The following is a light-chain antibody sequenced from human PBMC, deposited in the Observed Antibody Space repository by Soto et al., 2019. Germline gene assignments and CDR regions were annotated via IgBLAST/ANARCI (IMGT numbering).Light chain of an antibody. Sequence: QSALTQPASVSGSPGQSITISCTGTSSDVGGYNYVSWYQQHPGKAPKLMIYDVSDRPSGVSNRFSGSKSGNTASLPSSGLQAEAEADYYCSSYTSSSTLEVFGTGTKLTVL. CDR1: SSDVGGYNY. CDR3: SSYTSSSTLEV. V-gene: IGLV2-14*01. CDR2: DVS. J-gene: IGLJ1*01.